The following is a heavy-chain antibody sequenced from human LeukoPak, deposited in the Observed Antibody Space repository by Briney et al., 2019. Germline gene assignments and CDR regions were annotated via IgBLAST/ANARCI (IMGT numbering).Heavy chain of an antibody. J-gene: IGHJ5*02. CDR3: ARALGYCSGGSCTRVYNWFDP. CDR2: IHYGGST. CDR1: GLSISSSGYY. V-gene: IGHV4-39*01. D-gene: IGHD2-15*01. Sequence: PSATLSLTCTVSGLSISSSGYYWGWIREPPGKGLEWLGSIHYGGSTYYNPSLKSRVTISVDTSMNQFSLKLSFVTTADTAVYYCARALGYCSGGSCTRVYNWFDPWGQGTLVTVPS.